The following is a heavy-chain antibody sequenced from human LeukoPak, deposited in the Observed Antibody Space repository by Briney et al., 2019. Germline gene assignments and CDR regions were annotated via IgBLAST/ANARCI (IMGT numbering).Heavy chain of an antibody. Sequence: SETLSLTCSVSGYSISSGYYWGWIRQPPGKGLEGIGRIYDRGSTYYNPSLKSRVTISVDTSKNQFSLKLSSVTAADTAVYYCAKGATPVGLYCSGGSCYSFNYYYYMDVWGKGTTVTVSS. D-gene: IGHD2-15*01. CDR3: AKGATPVGLYCSGGSCYSFNYYYYMDV. CDR2: IYDRGST. J-gene: IGHJ6*03. CDR1: GYSISSGYY. V-gene: IGHV4-38-2*02.